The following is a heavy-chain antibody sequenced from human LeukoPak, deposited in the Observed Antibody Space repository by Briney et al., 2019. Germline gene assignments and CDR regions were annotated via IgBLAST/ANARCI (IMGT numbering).Heavy chain of an antibody. Sequence: PSETLALTCNVSGGSISRYYWSWIRQPPGKGLESIGYIYYSNTNYNPSLKSRVTISVDTSKNQFSLKLSSVTAADTAVYYCARLKYGDYGLYYFDYWGQGTLVTVSS. J-gene: IGHJ4*02. CDR2: IYYSNT. V-gene: IGHV4-59*08. CDR1: GGSISRYY. CDR3: ARLKYGDYGLYYFDY. D-gene: IGHD4-17*01.